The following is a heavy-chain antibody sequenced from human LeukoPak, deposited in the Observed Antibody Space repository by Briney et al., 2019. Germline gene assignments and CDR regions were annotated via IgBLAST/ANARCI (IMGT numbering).Heavy chain of an antibody. D-gene: IGHD6-19*01. V-gene: IGHV3-21*01. Sequence: GGSLRLSCAASGFTFSNYNMNWVRQRPGKGLEWVSSISASSIYIYYADSVKGRFTISRDNAKNSVYLQMNGLRAEDTAMYYCARDGIGSGCLDYWGQGTLVTVSS. CDR3: ARDGIGSGCLDY. J-gene: IGHJ4*02. CDR1: GFTFSNYN. CDR2: ISASSIYI.